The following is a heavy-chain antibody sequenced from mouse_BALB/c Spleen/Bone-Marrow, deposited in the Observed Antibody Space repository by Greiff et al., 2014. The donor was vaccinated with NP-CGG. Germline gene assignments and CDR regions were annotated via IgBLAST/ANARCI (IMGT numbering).Heavy chain of an antibody. J-gene: IGHJ2*01. CDR3: TRSRGNFDY. CDR2: IYPSDTYT. V-gene: IGHV1-69*02. CDR1: GYTFTTFW. Sequence: VQLVESGAELVRPGASVKLSCKASGYTFTTFWINWVKQRPGQGLEWIGNIYPSDTYTNYSQDFKDKATLTVDKSSSTAYMQLSSPTSEDSAVYYCTRSRGNFDYWGQGTTLTVSS.